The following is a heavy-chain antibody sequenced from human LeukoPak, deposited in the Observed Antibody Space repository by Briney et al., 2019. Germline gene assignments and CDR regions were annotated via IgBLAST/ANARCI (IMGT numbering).Heavy chain of an antibody. J-gene: IGHJ4*02. Sequence: PGRSLRLSCAASGFTFSSYGMHWVRQGPGKGLEWVATISYDASNKYYADSVKGRFIISRDNSKNTLYLQMNSLRAGDTAVYYCAKDRVDGAPYRYGYSGVIDYWGQGTLVTVSS. CDR3: AKDRVDGAPYRYGYSGVIDY. V-gene: IGHV3-30*18. CDR2: ISYDASNK. CDR1: GFTFSSYG. D-gene: IGHD5-18*01.